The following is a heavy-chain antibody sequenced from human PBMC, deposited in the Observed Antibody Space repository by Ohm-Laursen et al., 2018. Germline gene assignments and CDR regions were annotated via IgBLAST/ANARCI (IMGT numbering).Heavy chain of an antibody. CDR1: GFTFSSYA. V-gene: IGHV3-23*01. CDR3: TKGSYISSFEGVH. D-gene: IGHD3-3*02. J-gene: IGHJ4*02. Sequence: SLRLSCAASGFTFSSYAMSWVRQAPGKRLEWVSAISGSGGSTYYADSVKGRFTISRDNSKNTLYLQMNSLRPEDTALYYCTKGSYISSFEGVHWGQGTLVTVSS. CDR2: ISGSGGST.